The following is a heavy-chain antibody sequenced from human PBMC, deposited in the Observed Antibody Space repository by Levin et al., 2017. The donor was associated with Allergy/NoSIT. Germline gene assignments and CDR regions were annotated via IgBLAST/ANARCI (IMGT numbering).Heavy chain of an antibody. CDR3: ARDHGYSGYLRD. V-gene: IGHV1-18*04. CDR1: GYTFRNYG. CDR2: ISPYNGKT. D-gene: IGHD5-12*01. J-gene: IGHJ4*02. Sequence: GASVKVSCKASGYTFRNYGISWVRQAPGQGLEWVGWISPYNGKTSHAQNFQGRVTMTTDTFTSTVYMALRSLRSDDTAVYYCARDHGYSGYLRDWDQGTLVTVSS.